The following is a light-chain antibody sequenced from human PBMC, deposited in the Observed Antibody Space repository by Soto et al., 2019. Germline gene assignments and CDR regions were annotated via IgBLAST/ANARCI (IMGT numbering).Light chain of an antibody. CDR3: QQYNSYWT. Sequence: DIQMTQSPSSLSASVGDRVTITCRASQTITNYLNWYQQKPGKAHKIMIYDASSLESGVPSRFSGSGSGTEFTLTISSLQPDDFATYYCQQYNSYWTFGQRTK. CDR1: QTITNY. CDR2: DAS. J-gene: IGKJ1*01. V-gene: IGKV1-5*01.